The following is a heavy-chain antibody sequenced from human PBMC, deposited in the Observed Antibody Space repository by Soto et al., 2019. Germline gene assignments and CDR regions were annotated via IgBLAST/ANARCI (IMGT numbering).Heavy chain of an antibody. D-gene: IGHD4-17*01. V-gene: IGHV2-5*02. CDR2: IYGDNDK. CDR3: AHCTLHDYGDYDPGTSHVFDS. CDR1: GFSLSNSGVG. Sequence: QITLKESGPSPVKPTQTLTVTCTFSGFSLSNSGVGVAWIIYGDNDKRYSPSLKTRLTITKDTSKNQVALTMTNMDPVDTATYYCAHCTLHDYGDYDPGTSHVFDSWGQGTLVTVSS. J-gene: IGHJ4*02.